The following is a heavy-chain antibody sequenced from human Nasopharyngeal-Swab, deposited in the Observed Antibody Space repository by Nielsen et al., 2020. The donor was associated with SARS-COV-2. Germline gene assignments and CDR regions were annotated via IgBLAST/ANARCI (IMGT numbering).Heavy chain of an antibody. D-gene: IGHD2-15*01. CDR2: ISYDGRNQ. CDR1: GFTFSSYG. Sequence: GESLKISCAASGFTFSSYGMHWVRQAPGKGLEWVAVISYDGRNQYYADSVKGRFTISKDNSKNTLYLQMNSLAAEDTAVYSCAKGGYCSGASCYRVYYYYMDVWGKGTTVTVSS. V-gene: IGHV3-30*18. CDR3: AKGGYCSGASCYRVYYYYMDV. J-gene: IGHJ6*03.